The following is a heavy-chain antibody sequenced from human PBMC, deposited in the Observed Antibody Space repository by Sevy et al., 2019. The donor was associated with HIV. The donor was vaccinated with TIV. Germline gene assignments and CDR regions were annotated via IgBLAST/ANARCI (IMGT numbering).Heavy chain of an antibody. CDR3: ARDKRFLNDAFDV. Sequence: SETLSLTCTVSGDSIRSGSYYCTCFRQPSEKHPEWIGRIYTSGSPKYNASLESRVTISADTSKNQFSLELSSVTAADTAIYYCARDKRFLNDAFDVWGQGTMVTVSS. J-gene: IGHJ3*01. CDR1: GDSIRSGSYY. CDR2: IYTSGSP. D-gene: IGHD3-10*01. V-gene: IGHV4-61*02.